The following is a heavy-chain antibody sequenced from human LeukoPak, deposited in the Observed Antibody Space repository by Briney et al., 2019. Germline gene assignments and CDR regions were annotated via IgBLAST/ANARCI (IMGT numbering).Heavy chain of an antibody. Sequence: ASVKVSCKASGYTFTSYDINWVRQATGQGLEWMGWMNPNSGNTGYAQKFQGRVTMTRNTSISTAYRELSSLRSEDTAVYYCARGRKLDYDFWSGYYGSVRYYFDYWGQGTLVTVSS. CDR1: GYTFTSYD. J-gene: IGHJ4*02. D-gene: IGHD3-3*01. V-gene: IGHV1-8*01. CDR2: MNPNSGNT. CDR3: ARGRKLDYDFWSGYYGSVRYYFDY.